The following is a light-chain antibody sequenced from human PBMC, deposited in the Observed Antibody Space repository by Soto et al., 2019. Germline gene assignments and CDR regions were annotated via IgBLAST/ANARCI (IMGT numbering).Light chain of an antibody. Sequence: QSALIQPPSVSGSPGQSVTISCTGTSSDVGSYNLVSWYQHHPGKAPKLMIYEGSKRPSGVSNRFSGSKSGNTASLTISGLQAEDEADYYCCSYAGSSPYVFGTGTKLTVL. V-gene: IGLV2-23*01. CDR1: SSDVGSYNL. J-gene: IGLJ1*01. CDR2: EGS. CDR3: CSYAGSSPYV.